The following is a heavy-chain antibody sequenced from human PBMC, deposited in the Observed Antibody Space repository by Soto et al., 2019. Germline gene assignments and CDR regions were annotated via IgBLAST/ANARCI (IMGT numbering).Heavy chain of an antibody. V-gene: IGHV1-69*13. CDR3: ARDILGSGSYKHSNYYGMDV. CDR1: GGTFSRYA. D-gene: IGHD1-26*01. Sequence: SVKVSCKASGGTFSRYAISWVRQAPGQGLEWMGGIIPIFGTANYAQKFQGRVTITADESTSTAYMELSSLRFEDTAVYYCARDILGSGSYKHSNYYGMDVWGQGTTVTVSS. J-gene: IGHJ6*02. CDR2: IIPIFGTA.